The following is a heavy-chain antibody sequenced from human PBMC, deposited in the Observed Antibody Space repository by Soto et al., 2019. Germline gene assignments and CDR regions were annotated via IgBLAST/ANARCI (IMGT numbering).Heavy chain of an antibody. Sequence: GGSLRLSCAASGFPFNSYSMNWVRQAPGKGLEWVSSISSSSSYIYYADSVKGRFTISRDNAKNSLYLQMNSLRAEDTAVYYSARDQTHPNTMPSDNWFDPWGQGTLVTSPQ. J-gene: IGHJ5*02. CDR3: ARDQTHPNTMPSDNWFDP. CDR2: ISSSSSYI. V-gene: IGHV3-21*01. D-gene: IGHD2-2*01. CDR1: GFPFNSYS.